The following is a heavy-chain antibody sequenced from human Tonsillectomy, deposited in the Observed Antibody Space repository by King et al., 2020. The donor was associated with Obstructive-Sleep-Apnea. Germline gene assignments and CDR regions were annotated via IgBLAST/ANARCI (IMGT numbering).Heavy chain of an antibody. CDR3: ARELPYCFDY. J-gene: IGHJ4*02. Sequence: QLVQSGAEVKKPGASVKVSCKASGYTFIGYYMHWVRQAPGQGLEWMGWINPNSGGTKYAQNFQGRVTMTRDTSISTAYMDLSGLRSDDTAVYYCARELPYCFDYWGQGTLVTVSS. CDR2: INPNSGGT. CDR1: GYTFIGYY. V-gene: IGHV1-2*02. D-gene: IGHD2-15*01.